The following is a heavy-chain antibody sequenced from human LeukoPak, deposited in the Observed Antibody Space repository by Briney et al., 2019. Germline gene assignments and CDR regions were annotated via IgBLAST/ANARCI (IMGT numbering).Heavy chain of an antibody. CDR1: GFTFRSYS. Sequence: GGSLRLSCAASGFTFRSYSMNWVRQAPGKGLEWVSVIYSGGSTYYADSVKGRFTISRDNSKNTLYLQMNSLRAEDTAVYYCARWVAAWGQGTLVTVSS. D-gene: IGHD2-15*01. J-gene: IGHJ5*02. V-gene: IGHV3-53*01. CDR2: IYSGGST. CDR3: ARWVAA.